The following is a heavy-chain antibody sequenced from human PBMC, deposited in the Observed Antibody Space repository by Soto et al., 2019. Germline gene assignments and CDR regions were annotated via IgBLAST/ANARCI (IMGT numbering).Heavy chain of an antibody. CDR1: GGSISSGGYS. D-gene: IGHD3-16*01. CDR3: ARGGARNWFDP. CDR2: IYHSGST. J-gene: IGHJ5*02. Sequence: SETLSLTCAVSGGSISSGGYSWSWIRQPPGKGLEWIGYIYHSGSTYYNPSLKSRVTISVDRSKNQFSLKLSSVTAADTAVYYCARGGARNWFDPWGQGTLVTVSS. V-gene: IGHV4-30-2*01.